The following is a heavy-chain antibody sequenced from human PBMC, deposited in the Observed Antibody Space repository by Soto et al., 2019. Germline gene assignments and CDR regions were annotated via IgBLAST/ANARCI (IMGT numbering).Heavy chain of an antibody. D-gene: IGHD4-17*01. V-gene: IGHV4-30-2*01. CDR3: ARGRYGDYGFYRYCHGMDV. Sequence: QLQLQESGSGLVKPSQTLSLTCAVSGGSISSGGYSWSWIRQPPGKGLEWIGYICHSASTYYTPSRKRLVTIAVDRSKNQFSLKLSSVTAADTAVYYCARGRYGDYGFYRYCHGMDVWGQGTTVTVS. CDR1: GGSISSGGYS. J-gene: IGHJ6*02. CDR2: ICHSAST.